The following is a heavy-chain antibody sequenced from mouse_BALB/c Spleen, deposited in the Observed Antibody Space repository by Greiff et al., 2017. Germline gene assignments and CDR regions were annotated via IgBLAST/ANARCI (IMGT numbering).Heavy chain of an antibody. CDR2: INPYNDGT. V-gene: IGHV1-14*01. Sequence: VQLQQSGPELVKPGASVKMSCKASGYTFTSYVMHWVKKKPGQGLEWIGYINPYNDGTKYNEKFKGKATLTSDKSSSTAYMELSSLTSEDSAVYYCARDGYSYAMDYWGQGTSVTVSS. D-gene: IGHD2-3*01. J-gene: IGHJ4*01. CDR3: ARDGYSYAMDY. CDR1: GYTFTSYV.